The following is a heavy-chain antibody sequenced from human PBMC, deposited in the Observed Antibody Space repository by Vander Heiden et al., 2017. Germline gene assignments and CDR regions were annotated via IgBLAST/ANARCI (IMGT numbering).Heavy chain of an antibody. CDR2: FSGSGDST. J-gene: IGHJ4*02. CDR3: SRRHSSGWYYFDS. V-gene: IGHV3-23*01. Sequence: EVQLLESGGGLVQPGGSLRLSCAASGFTFSSYALSWVRQAPGKGLEWVSGFSGSGDSTYYADSVKGRFTISRDISKNKLYLQINRLRAEDTAVYFCSRRHSSGWYYFDSWGQGTLVTVSS. CDR1: GFTFSSYA. D-gene: IGHD6-19*01.